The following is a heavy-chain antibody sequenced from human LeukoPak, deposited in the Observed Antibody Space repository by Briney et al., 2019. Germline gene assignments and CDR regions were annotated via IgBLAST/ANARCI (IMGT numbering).Heavy chain of an antibody. V-gene: IGHV1-2*02. CDR2: INPNSGGT. D-gene: IGHD4-17*01. CDR1: GYTFPFYY. CDR3: ARPSKIPSTVIGAFDI. J-gene: IGHJ3*02. Sequence: ASVEVSCQASGYTFPFYYMHWVRQAPRQGLEWMGWINPNSGGTNYAQKFQGRVTMTSHTSISTAYIELSRLTSDDPAVYYCARPSKIPSTVIGAFDIWGQGTMVTVSS.